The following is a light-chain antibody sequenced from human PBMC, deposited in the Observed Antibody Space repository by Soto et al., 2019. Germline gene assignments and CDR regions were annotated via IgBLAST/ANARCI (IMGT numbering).Light chain of an antibody. CDR1: SSDFGGYNY. J-gene: IGLJ1*01. Sequence: QSALTQPASVSGSPGQSSTISCTGTSSDFGGYNYVSWYQQQPGKAPKLMIYEVSNRPSGVSNRFSGSKSGNTASLTISGLQAEDEADYYCSSYTSSSLYVFGTGTKLTVL. CDR3: SSYTSSSLYV. V-gene: IGLV2-14*01. CDR2: EVS.